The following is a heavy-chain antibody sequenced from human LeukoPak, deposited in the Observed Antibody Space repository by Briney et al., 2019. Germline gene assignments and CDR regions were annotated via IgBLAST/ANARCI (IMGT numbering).Heavy chain of an antibody. V-gene: IGHV3-11*01. Sequence: GGSLRLSCAASGFTFSDNYMSWIRQAPGKGLEWVSYISSSGSTIYYADSVKGRFTISRDNAKNSLYLQMNSLRAEDTAVYYCAKDSSRSGSSSFDYWGQGTLVTVSS. CDR1: GFTFSDNY. CDR2: ISSSGSTI. CDR3: AKDSSRSGSSSFDY. D-gene: IGHD3-10*01. J-gene: IGHJ4*02.